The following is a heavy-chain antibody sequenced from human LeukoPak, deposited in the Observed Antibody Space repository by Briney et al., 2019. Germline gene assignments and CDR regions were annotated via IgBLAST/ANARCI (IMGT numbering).Heavy chain of an antibody. D-gene: IGHD3-3*01. CDR3: TRERVNSGYYLDMDV. J-gene: IGHJ6*03. CDR2: IYRSGST. Sequence: SETLPLTCSVSGYSISSGYYWGWIRQVPGMGLERIGSIYRSGSTYYSMPLKSRLTMSVDTSKNQFSLKVNSVTAADTAVYYCTRERVNSGYYLDMDVWGKGTMVTVSS. V-gene: IGHV4-38-2*02. CDR1: GYSISSGYY.